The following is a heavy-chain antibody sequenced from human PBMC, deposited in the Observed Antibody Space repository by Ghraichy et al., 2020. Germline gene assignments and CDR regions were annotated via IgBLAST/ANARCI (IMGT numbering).Heavy chain of an antibody. V-gene: IGHV3-72*01. J-gene: IGHJ4*02. CDR2: IRNKARSHTI. Sequence: GGSLRLSCAASGLTFSDHYMDWVRQAPGKGLEWVARIRNKARSHTIEYAASVKGRFTISRDDSENALYLQMNSLKTEDTAVYYCVALQSGSYYPALAYWGQGTLVTVSS. D-gene: IGHD1-26*01. CDR1: GLTFSDHY. CDR3: VALQSGSYYPALAY.